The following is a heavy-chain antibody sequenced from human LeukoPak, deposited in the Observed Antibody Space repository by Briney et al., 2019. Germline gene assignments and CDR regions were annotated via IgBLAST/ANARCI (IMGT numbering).Heavy chain of an antibody. CDR3: ARDLGHYYDSSGYFDY. CDR2: IYSGGST. V-gene: IGHV3-53*01. D-gene: IGHD3-22*01. J-gene: IGHJ4*02. CDR1: GFTVSSNY. Sequence: GGSLRLSCAASGFTVSSNYMSWVRQAPGKGLEWVSVIYSGGSTYYADSVKGRFTISRDNSKNTLYLQMNSLRAEDTAVYYCARDLGHYYDSSGYFDYWGQGTLVTVSS.